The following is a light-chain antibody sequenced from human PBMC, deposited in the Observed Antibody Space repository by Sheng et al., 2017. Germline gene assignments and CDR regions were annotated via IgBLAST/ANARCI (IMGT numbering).Light chain of an antibody. CDR1: QSLSTW. CDR2: KAS. CDR3: QQYNSYLVT. Sequence: DIQMTQSPSTLSASVGDRVTITCRASQSLSTWLAWYQQKPGKAPKLLIYKASSLESGVPSRFSGSRSGTEFTLTISSLQPDDIATYYCQQYNSYLVTFGQGTRLEIK. V-gene: IGKV1-5*03. J-gene: IGKJ5*01.